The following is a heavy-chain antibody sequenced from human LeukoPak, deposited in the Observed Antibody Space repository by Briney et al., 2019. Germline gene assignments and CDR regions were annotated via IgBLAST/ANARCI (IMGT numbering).Heavy chain of an antibody. CDR3: ARDQADYGELYYYYGMDV. J-gene: IGHJ6*02. CDR2: ISAYNGNT. V-gene: IGHV1-18*01. D-gene: IGHD4-17*01. CDR1: GYTFTSYG. Sequence: ASVKVSCKASGYTFTSYGISWVRQAPGQGLEWMGWISAYNGNTNYARKLQGRVTMTTDTSTSTAYMELRSLRSDDTAVYYCARDQADYGELYYYYGMDVWGQGTTVTVSS.